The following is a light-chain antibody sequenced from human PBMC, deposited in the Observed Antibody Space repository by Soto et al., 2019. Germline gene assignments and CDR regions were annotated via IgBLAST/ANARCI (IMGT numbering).Light chain of an antibody. CDR2: KAS. CDR3: QQYEIYQIT. CDR1: QNINSW. Sequence: DIQMTQSPSTLSASVGDRVTITCRASQNINSWLAWYQQKPGKAPKLLIYKASSLESGVPSRFSGSGSGTELTLTISSLQPDDFAPYYCQQYEIYQITFGQGTRLEIK. V-gene: IGKV1-5*03. J-gene: IGKJ5*01.